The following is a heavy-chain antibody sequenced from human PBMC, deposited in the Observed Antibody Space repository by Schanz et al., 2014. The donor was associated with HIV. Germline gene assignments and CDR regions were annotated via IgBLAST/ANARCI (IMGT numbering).Heavy chain of an antibody. D-gene: IGHD3-10*01. CDR2: INHSGST. CDR3: ARGSVVRGVDN. Sequence: QVQLQQWGAGLLKPSETLSLTCAVYGGSFSGYYWTWIRQVPGKGLEWIGDINHSGSTNHNPSLKSRGDISKDTSKNHFSLKLTSVTAADTAVYFCARGSVVRGVDNWGQGALVIVSP. CDR1: GGSFSGYY. J-gene: IGHJ4*02. V-gene: IGHV4-34*01.